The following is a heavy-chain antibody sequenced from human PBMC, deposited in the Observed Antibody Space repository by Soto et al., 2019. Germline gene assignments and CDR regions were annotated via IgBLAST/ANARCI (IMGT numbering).Heavy chain of an antibody. J-gene: IGHJ4*02. CDR1: GFSLTTSGVG. V-gene: IGHV2-5*02. CDR2: IYSDDDR. D-gene: IGHD5-18*01. CDR3: AHRVDTAMDWGH. Sequence: QITLQESGPTLVKPTQTLTLTCTFSGFSLTTSGVGVGWIRQPPGKALEWLALIYSDDDRSYSPSLKSRLTIARDAGEERVVRTRSGMDPVDTATYYCAHRVDTAMDWGHWGQGTGVTVA.